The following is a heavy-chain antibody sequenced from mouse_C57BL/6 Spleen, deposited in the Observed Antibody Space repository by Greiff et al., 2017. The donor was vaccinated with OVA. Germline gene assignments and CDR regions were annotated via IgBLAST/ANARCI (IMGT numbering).Heavy chain of an antibody. J-gene: IGHJ4*01. V-gene: IGHV1-62-2*01. CDR3: ARHEEVGITTVVAQMDY. Sequence: QVQLKQSGAELVKPGASVKLSCKASGYTFTEYTIHWVKQRSGQGLEWIGWFYPGSGSIKYNEKFKDKATLTADKSSSTVYMELSRLTSEDSAVYFCARHEEVGITTVVAQMDYWGQGTSVTVSS. CDR1: GYTFTEYT. D-gene: IGHD1-1*01. CDR2: FYPGSGSI.